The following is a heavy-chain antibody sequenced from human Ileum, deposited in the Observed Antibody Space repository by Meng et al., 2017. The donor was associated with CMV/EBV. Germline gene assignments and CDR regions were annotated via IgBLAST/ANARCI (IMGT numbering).Heavy chain of an antibody. CDR3: TSEPPGE. J-gene: IGHJ4*02. CDR2: IYPNGRA. D-gene: IGHD1-14*01. V-gene: IGHV4-61*02. CDR1: GGPVNSGNYY. Sequence: HARAPGLVTPPYTPFPTVVVSGGPVNSGNYYWGWVRQPAGKGLEWIGRIYPNGRAGYNPSLKSRVTISMDTSDNQFSLTLNSVTAADTAVYYCTSEPPGEWGRGTLVTVSS.